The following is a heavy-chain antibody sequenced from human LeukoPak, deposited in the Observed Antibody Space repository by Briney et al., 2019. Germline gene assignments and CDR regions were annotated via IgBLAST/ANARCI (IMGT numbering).Heavy chain of an antibody. V-gene: IGHV3-66*02. CDR2: IYSGGST. J-gene: IGHJ6*03. D-gene: IGHD1-1*01. CDR1: GFTVSSNY. Sequence: GGSLRLSCAASGFTVSSNYMSWVRQAPGKGLEWVSVIYSGGSTYYADSVKGRFTISRDNSKNTLYLQMNSLRAEDTAVYYCARDLGVQYYYYMDVWGKGTTVTVSS. CDR3: ARDLGVQYYYYMDV.